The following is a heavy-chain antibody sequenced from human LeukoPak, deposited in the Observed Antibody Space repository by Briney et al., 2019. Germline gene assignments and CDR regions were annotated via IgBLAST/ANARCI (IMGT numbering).Heavy chain of an antibody. CDR2: IYYSGST. Sequence: SETLSLTCTVSGGSISSGGYYWGWIRQHPGKGLEWIGYIYYSGSTYYNPSLKSRVTISVDTSKNQFSLKLSSVTAADTAVYYCARGHGSGSYEEEGNWFDPWGQGTLVTVSS. CDR3: ARGHGSGSYEEEGNWFDP. D-gene: IGHD3-10*01. J-gene: IGHJ5*02. CDR1: GGSISSGGYY. V-gene: IGHV4-31*03.